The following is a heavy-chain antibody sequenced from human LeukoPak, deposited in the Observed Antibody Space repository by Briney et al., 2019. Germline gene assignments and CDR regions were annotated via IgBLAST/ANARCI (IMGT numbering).Heavy chain of an antibody. Sequence: GGSLRLSCAASGFTFSSYGMHWVRQAPGKGLEWVAVIWYDGSNKYYADSVKGRFTISRDNSKNTLYLQMNSLRAEDTAVYYCARDGLSGSYYLGQYYYYGMDVWGQGTTVTVSS. J-gene: IGHJ6*02. CDR1: GFTFSSYG. V-gene: IGHV3-30*19. CDR3: ARDGLSGSYYLGQYYYYGMDV. D-gene: IGHD1-26*01. CDR2: IWYDGSNK.